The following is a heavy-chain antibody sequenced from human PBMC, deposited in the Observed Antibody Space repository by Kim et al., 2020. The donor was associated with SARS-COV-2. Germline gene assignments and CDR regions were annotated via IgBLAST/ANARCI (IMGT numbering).Heavy chain of an antibody. D-gene: IGHD3-22*01. J-gene: IGHJ4*02. V-gene: IGHV3-30-3*01. CDR2: ISYDGSNK. CDR1: GFTFSSYA. CDR3: ARAPSYYDSSGPLDY. Sequence: GGSLRLSCAASGFTFSSYAMHWVRQAPGKGLEWVAVISYDGSNKYYADSVKGRFTISRDNSKNTLYLQMNSLRAEDTAVYYCARAPSYYDSSGPLDYWGQGTLVTVSS.